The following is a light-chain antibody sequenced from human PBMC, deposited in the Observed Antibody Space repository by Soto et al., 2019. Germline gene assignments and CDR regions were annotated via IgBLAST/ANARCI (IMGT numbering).Light chain of an antibody. CDR3: QHYQSGHPIA. CDR1: QSVGTR. CDR2: GAS. Sequence: EILLTQSPDTLSLSPGARATLSCRAAQSVGTRLAWYQHKTGQAPRLLISGASSRATGIPDRFTGIVSETSFTLTISRLEPEDFALYYGQHYQSGHPIAFGQGTRLEIK. V-gene: IGKV3-20*01. J-gene: IGKJ5*01.